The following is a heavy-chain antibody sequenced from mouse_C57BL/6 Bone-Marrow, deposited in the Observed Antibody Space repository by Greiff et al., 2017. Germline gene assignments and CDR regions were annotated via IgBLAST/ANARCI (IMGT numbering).Heavy chain of an antibody. V-gene: IGHV1-81*01. D-gene: IGHD2-3*01. CDR3: AREGYYRFAY. CDR1: GYTFTSYG. J-gene: IGHJ3*01. CDR2: IYPRSGNT. Sequence: QVQLQQSGAELARPGASVKLSCKASGYTFTSYGISWVKQRTGQGLEWIGEIYPRSGNTYYNEKLKGKATLTADKSSSTAYMELRIITSDDSAVYFCAREGYYRFAYWGQGTLVTVSA.